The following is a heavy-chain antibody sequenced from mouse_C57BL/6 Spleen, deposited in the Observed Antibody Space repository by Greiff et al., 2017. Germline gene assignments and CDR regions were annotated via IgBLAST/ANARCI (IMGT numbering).Heavy chain of an antibody. Sequence: EVQLQQSGAELVKPGASVKLSCTASGFNIKDYYMHWVKQRTEQGLEWIGRIDPEDGDTKYAPKFQGKATITADTSSNTAYLQLSRLTSEDTAVYYCARDDYLAWMAYWGQGTLVTVSA. CDR1: GFNIKDYY. D-gene: IGHD2-4*01. V-gene: IGHV14-2*01. CDR3: ARDDYLAWMAY. CDR2: IDPEDGDT. J-gene: IGHJ3*01.